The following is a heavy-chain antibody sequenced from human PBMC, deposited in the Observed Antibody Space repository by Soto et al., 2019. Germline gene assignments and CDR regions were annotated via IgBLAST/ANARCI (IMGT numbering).Heavy chain of an antibody. CDR2: ISHDGSNK. D-gene: IGHD2-15*01. V-gene: IGHV3-30*18. CDR3: AKDGAPRYCSGRSCHPAGSY. J-gene: IGHJ4*02. Sequence: QVQLVESGGGVVQPGRSLRLSCAGSGFTFSNYGLHWVRQTPGKGLEWVAFISHDGSNKYYADSVKGRFTISRDSSNSTLYLQMDSLRVEDTAVYYCAKDGAPRYCSGRSCHPAGSYWGQGTLVTVSS. CDR1: GFTFSNYG.